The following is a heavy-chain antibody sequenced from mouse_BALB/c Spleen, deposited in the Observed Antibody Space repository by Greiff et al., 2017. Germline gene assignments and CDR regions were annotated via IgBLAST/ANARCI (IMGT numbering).Heavy chain of an antibody. V-gene: IGHV7-3*02. J-gene: IGHJ2*01. Sequence: EVNLVESGGGLVQPGGSLRLSCATSGFTFTDYYMSWVRQPPGKALEWLGFIRNKANGYTTEYSASVKGRFTISRDNSQSILYLQMNTLGAEDSATYSCAREYYGSLDYWGQGTTLTVSS. CDR1: GFTFTDYY. CDR3: AREYYGSLDY. D-gene: IGHD1-1*01. CDR2: IRNKANGYTT.